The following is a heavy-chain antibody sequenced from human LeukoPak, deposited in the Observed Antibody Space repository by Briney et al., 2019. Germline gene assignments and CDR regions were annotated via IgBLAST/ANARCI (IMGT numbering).Heavy chain of an antibody. V-gene: IGHV3-21*05. CDR3: ARASEGPTIFGVVIIRAGFDY. J-gene: IGHJ4*02. Sequence: GGSLRLSCAASGFTFSSYSMNWVRQAPGKGLEWVSYITSSSSYIYYADSVKGRFTISRDNAKNSLYLQMNSLRAEDTAVYYCARASEGPTIFGVVIIRAGFDYWGQGTLVTVSS. CDR1: GFTFSSYS. D-gene: IGHD3-3*01. CDR2: ITSSSSYI.